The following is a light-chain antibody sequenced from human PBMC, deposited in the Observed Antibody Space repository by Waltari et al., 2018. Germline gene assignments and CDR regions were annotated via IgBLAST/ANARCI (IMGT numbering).Light chain of an antibody. Sequence: QAVLTQPSSLSASPGASASLTCTLRSDINVGTYKIYWYQQKQGSPPQYLLRYKSDSDKQQGSGVPSRFSGFKDASANAGILLISGLQSEDEADYYCMIWHSSAVVFGGGTKLTVL. V-gene: IGLV5-45*03. CDR1: SDINVGTYK. CDR3: MIWHSSAVV. J-gene: IGLJ2*01. CDR2: YKSDSDK.